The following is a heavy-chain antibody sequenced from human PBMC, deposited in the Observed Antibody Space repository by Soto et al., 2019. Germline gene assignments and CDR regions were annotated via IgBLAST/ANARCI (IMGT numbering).Heavy chain of an antibody. CDR2: ITDSGYTA. Sequence: EVRLLESGGASVQPGGSLGLSCAASGFSFRTFVMTWFRQAPGGGLEWVSSITDSGYTASYAEIVEGRFTVSRDNSKNTLYLQMNDLRAEDTATYYCAKNGPWLATPPEAWGQGTLVTVSS. D-gene: IGHD6-19*01. CDR3: AKNGPWLATPPEA. CDR1: GFSFRTFV. J-gene: IGHJ4*02. V-gene: IGHV3-23*01.